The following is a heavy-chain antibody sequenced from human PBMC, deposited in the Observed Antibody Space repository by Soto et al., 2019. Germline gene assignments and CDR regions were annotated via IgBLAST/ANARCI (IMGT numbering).Heavy chain of an antibody. J-gene: IGHJ4*02. V-gene: IGHV4-59*08. Sequence: SETLSLTCTVSGGSISSYYWSWIRQPPGKGLEWIGYIYYSGSTNYNPSLKSRVTISVDTSKNQFSLKLNSMTAADTAVYYCARPEIPTRSSDYDYPFDHCGQGTLVTVSS. D-gene: IGHD3-22*01. CDR3: ARPEIPTRSSDYDYPFDH. CDR1: GGSISSYY. CDR2: IYYSGST.